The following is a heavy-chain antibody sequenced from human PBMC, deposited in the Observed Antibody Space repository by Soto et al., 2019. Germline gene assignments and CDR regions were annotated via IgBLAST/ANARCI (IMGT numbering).Heavy chain of an antibody. J-gene: IGHJ4*02. Sequence: QVQLVESGGGVVQPGRSLRLSCAASGFTFSSYGMHWVRQAPGKGLEWVAVIWYDGSNTYYADSVKGRFTISRDNSKNTLYLQMNSLRAEDTAVYYCARAGNYYDSSGYYGMIDYWGQGTLVTVSS. CDR3: ARAGNYYDSSGYYGMIDY. CDR2: IWYDGSNT. D-gene: IGHD3-22*01. V-gene: IGHV3-33*01. CDR1: GFTFSSYG.